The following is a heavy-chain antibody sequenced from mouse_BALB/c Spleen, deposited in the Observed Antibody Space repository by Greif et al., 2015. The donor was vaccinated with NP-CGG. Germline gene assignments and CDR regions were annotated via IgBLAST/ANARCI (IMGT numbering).Heavy chain of an antibody. J-gene: IGHJ4*01. Sequence: QVQLKQSGAELVRPGASVKLSSKASGYTFTSYWINWVKQRPGQGLEWIGNIYPSDSYTNYNQKFKDKATLTVDKSSSTAYMQLSSPTSEDSAVYYCTRSYYDYVYAMDYWGQGTSVTVSS. CDR1: GYTFTSYW. CDR2: IYPSDSYT. D-gene: IGHD2-4*01. CDR3: TRSYYDYVYAMDY. V-gene: IGHV1-69*02.